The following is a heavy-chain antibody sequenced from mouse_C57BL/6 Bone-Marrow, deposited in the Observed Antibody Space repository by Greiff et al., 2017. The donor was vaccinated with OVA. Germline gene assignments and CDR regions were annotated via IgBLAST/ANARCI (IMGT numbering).Heavy chain of an antibody. V-gene: IGHV5-6*01. Sequence: EVQLVESGGDLVKPGGSLKLSCAASGFTFSSYGMSWVRQTPDKRLEWVATISSGGSYTYYPDSVKGRFTISRDNAKNTLYLQMSSLKSEDTAMDYCARGDWAWFAYWGQGTLVTVSA. CDR3: ARGDWAWFAY. J-gene: IGHJ3*01. CDR1: GFTFSSYG. D-gene: IGHD4-1*01. CDR2: ISSGGSYT.